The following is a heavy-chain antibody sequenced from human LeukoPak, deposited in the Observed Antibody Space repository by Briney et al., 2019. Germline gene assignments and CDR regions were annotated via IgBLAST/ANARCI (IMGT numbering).Heavy chain of an antibody. V-gene: IGHV4-4*07. Sequence: SETLSLTCTVSSGSISSYYWSWIRQPAGKGLEGSGRNYTSGSTNYNPSLKSRVTMSVDTSKNQFSLKLSSVTAADTAVYYCARGVVDYAFDNWGQGTMVTVSS. D-gene: IGHD2-15*01. CDR3: ARGVVDYAFDN. J-gene: IGHJ3*02. CDR2: NYTSGST. CDR1: SGSISSYY.